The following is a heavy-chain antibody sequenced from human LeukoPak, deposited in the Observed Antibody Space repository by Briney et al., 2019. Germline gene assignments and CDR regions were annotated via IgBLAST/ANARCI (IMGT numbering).Heavy chain of an antibody. J-gene: IGHJ3*02. CDR1: GGSFSGYY. CDR3: ASSPDAFDI. Sequence: SETLSLTCAVYGGSFSGYYWSWIRQPPGKGLEWVGEINHSGSTNYNPSLKSRVTISVDTSKNQFSLKLSSVTAADTAVYYCASSPDAFDIWGQGTMVTVSS. CDR2: INHSGST. V-gene: IGHV4-34*01.